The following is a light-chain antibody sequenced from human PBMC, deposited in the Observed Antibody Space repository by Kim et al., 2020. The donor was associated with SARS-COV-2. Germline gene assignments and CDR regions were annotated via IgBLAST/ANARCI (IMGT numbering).Light chain of an antibody. J-gene: IGLJ2*01. Sequence: SYELTQPPSVSVSPGQTASITCSGNQLGYKYACWYQQKPGHSPVLVIYQDTKRPSGIPVRFSGSNSGNTATLTISGTQAMDEADYYCQTWDSTTVFFGGG. CDR1: QLGYKY. CDR2: QDT. CDR3: QTWDSTTVF. V-gene: IGLV3-1*01.